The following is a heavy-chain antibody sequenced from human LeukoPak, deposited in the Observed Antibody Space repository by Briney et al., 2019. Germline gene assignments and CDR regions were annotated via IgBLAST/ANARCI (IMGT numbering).Heavy chain of an antibody. Sequence: SGGSLRLSCAASGFTFSSHGMNWVRQAPGKGLEWVSGISPNGVITYYADSVKGRFTISRDNSKNTLYLQMNSLRAEDTAVYYCAKDSVGSGYFGYYYMDVWGKGTTVTVSS. CDR3: AKDSVGSGYFGYYYMDV. D-gene: IGHD3-3*01. CDR2: ISPNGVIT. V-gene: IGHV3-23*01. J-gene: IGHJ6*03. CDR1: GFTFSSHG.